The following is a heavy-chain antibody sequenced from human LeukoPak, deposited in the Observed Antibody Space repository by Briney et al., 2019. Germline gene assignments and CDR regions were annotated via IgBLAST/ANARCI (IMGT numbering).Heavy chain of an antibody. CDR1: GFTFSTYA. CDR2: TRNKANSYTT. Sequence: GGSLRLSCAASGFTFSTYAMTWVRQAPGKGLEWVGRTRNKANSYTTEYAASVKGRFTISRDDSKNSLYLQMNSLKTEDTAVYYCARADRGDRYYFDYWGQGILVTVSS. V-gene: IGHV3-72*01. J-gene: IGHJ4*02. CDR3: ARADRGDRYYFDY. D-gene: IGHD3-16*01.